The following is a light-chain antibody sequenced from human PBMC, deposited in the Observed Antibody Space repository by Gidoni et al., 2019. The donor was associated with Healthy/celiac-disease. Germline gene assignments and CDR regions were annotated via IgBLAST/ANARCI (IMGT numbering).Light chain of an antibody. Sequence: AIRMTQSPSSFSASTGDRVTITCRASQGISSYLAWYQQKPGKAPKLLIYAASTLQSGVPSMFSGSGSGTDFTLTISCLQSEDFATYYCQQYYSYLPTFGQGTRLEIK. CDR3: QQYYSYLPT. CDR1: QGISSY. CDR2: AAS. J-gene: IGKJ5*01. V-gene: IGKV1-8*01.